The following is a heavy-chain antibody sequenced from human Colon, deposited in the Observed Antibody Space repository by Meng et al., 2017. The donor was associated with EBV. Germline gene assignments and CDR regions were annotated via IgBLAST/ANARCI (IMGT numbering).Heavy chain of an antibody. CDR3: ARDRKHYGERGWFDP. J-gene: IGHJ5*02. CDR2: IYYSGST. Sequence: QVQLQGAGPVLVPPSQTLSLTCTVLGGPSSGGDYYWSWIRQPPGKGLEWIGYIYYSGSTYSNASLKSRVTKSIDRSKNQSSLKLSSVTAADTAVYYCARDRKHYGERGWFDPWGQGTLVTVSS. V-gene: IGHV4-30-4*01. CDR1: GGPSSGGDYY. D-gene: IGHD4-17*01.